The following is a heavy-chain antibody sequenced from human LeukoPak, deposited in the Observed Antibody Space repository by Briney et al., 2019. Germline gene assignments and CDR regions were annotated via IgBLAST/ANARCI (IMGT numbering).Heavy chain of an antibody. CDR1: GFTFSNAW. CDR2: ITGTGGST. CDR3: AKDRI. Sequence: PPGGSLRLSCAASGFTFSNAWMSWVRQAPGKGLEWVSTITGTGGSTYYADSVKGRFTISRDNSKNTLSLQMNSLRAEDTAVYYCAKDRIWGQGTLVTVSS. J-gene: IGHJ4*02. V-gene: IGHV3-23*01.